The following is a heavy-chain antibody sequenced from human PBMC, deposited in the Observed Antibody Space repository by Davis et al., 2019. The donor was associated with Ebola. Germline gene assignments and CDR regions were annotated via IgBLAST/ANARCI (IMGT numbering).Heavy chain of an antibody. CDR2: INVNSGGT. V-gene: IGHV1-2*02. Sequence: ASVKVSCKASGFTFTGYYMHWVRQAPGQGLEWMGWINVNSGGTNYAQKFQNRVTMTRDTSISTAYMELSRLRSDETGIYYCARSISGAAVVMSPWGQGTLVTVSS. CDR1: GFTFTGYY. CDR3: ARSISGAAVVMSP. D-gene: IGHD4-23*01. J-gene: IGHJ5*02.